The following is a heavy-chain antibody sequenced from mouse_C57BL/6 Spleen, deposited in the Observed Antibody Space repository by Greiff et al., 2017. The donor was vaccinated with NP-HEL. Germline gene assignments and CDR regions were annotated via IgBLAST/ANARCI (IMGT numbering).Heavy chain of an antibody. Sequence: VQLQESGPELVKPGASVKISCKASGYAFSSSWMNWVKQRPGKGLEWIGRIYPGDGDTNYNGKFKGKATLTADKSSSTAYMQLSSLTSEDSAVYFCARSTMVRGFAYWGQGTLVTVSA. CDR3: ARSTMVRGFAY. V-gene: IGHV1-82*01. CDR2: IYPGDGDT. CDR1: GYAFSSSW. J-gene: IGHJ3*01. D-gene: IGHD2-2*01.